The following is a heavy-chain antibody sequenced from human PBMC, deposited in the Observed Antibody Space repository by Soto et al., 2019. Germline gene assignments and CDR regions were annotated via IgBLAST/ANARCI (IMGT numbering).Heavy chain of an antibody. CDR2: IYWDDDK. J-gene: IGHJ4*02. CDR3: AHRQTTVSWGTFDY. CDR1: GFSLSTSGVG. D-gene: IGHD4-4*01. Sequence: QITLKESGPTLVKPTQTLTLTCTFSGFSLSTSGVGVGWIRQPPGKALEWLALIYWDDDKRYSPSLKSRLTITKDTSKNQVVLTMTNMDPVDTVTYYCAHRQTTVSWGTFDYWGQGTLVTVSS. V-gene: IGHV2-5*02.